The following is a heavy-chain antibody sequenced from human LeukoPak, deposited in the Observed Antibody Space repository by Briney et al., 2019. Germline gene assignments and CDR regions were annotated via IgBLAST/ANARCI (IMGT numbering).Heavy chain of an antibody. J-gene: IGHJ6*02. D-gene: IGHD5-18*01. CDR1: GYTFTSYD. V-gene: IGHV1-8*01. CDR3: ARGGRGNTAMVTSYYGMDV. Sequence: ASVKVSCKASGYTFTSYDINWVRQATGQGLEWMGWMNPDSGNTGYAQKFQGRVTMTRNTSISTAYMELSSLRSEDTAVYYCARGGRGNTAMVTSYYGMDVWGQGTTVTVSS. CDR2: MNPDSGNT.